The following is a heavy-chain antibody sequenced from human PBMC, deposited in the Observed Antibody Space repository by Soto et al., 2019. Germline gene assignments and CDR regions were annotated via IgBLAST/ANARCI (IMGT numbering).Heavy chain of an antibody. D-gene: IGHD5-12*01. CDR2: INHSGST. Sequence: SETLSLTCAVYGGSFSGYYWNWIRQPPGKGLEWIGEINHSGSTNYNPSLKSRVTISVDTSKNQFSLKLSSVTAADTAVYYCARDLGGWLDYWGQGTLVTVSS. CDR3: ARDLGGWLDY. V-gene: IGHV4-34*01. CDR1: GGSFSGYY. J-gene: IGHJ4*02.